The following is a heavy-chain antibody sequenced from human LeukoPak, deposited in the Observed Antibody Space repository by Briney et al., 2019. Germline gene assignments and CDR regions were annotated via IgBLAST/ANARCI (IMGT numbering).Heavy chain of an antibody. CDR3: ARDLNWNGHDAFDI. CDR2: ISAHNTDT. Sequence: ASVKVSCKASGGTFTSYGISWVRQAPGQGLEWMGWISAHNTDTKYAQKFQGRVTMTADTSTTTAYMELRSLRSDDTAVYYCARDLNWNGHDAFDIWGQGTMVTVSS. CDR1: GGTFTSYG. V-gene: IGHV1-18*01. D-gene: IGHD1-20*01. J-gene: IGHJ3*02.